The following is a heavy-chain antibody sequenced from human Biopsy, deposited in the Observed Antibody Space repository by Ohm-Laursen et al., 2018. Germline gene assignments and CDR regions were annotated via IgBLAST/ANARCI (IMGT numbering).Heavy chain of an antibody. Sequence: TLSLTCTVSAASVSGGTFYWGWIPQPPGKGLEWIGYMYNRGSTNYSPSLKSRVTILLDTSKNQFSLKLSSVTAADTAVYYCAREFYGNGMDVWGQGTTVTVS. V-gene: IGHV4-61*01. CDR2: MYNRGST. D-gene: IGHD4-17*01. CDR1: AASVSGGTFY. CDR3: AREFYGNGMDV. J-gene: IGHJ6*02.